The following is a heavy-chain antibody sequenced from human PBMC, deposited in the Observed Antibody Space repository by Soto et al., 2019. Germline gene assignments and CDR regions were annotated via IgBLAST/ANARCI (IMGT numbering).Heavy chain of an antibody. V-gene: IGHV3-33*01. D-gene: IGHD2-8*02. CDR2: IWFDGSNE. CDR3: ARDQYWVFDY. CDR1: GFPFSRDG. Sequence: GGSLRLSCAASGFPFSRDGMHWVRQAPGKGLEWLAVIWFDGSNENYADSVKGRFTISRDNSKNTLYLQMNSLRAEDTAVYYCARDQYWVFDYWGQGTLVTVSS. J-gene: IGHJ4*02.